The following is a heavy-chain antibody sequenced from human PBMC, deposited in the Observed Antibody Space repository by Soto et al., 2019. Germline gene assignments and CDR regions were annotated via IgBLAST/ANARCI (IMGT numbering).Heavy chain of an antibody. CDR3: AREVVGSSAFDY. D-gene: IGHD6-6*01. Sequence: EVQLVGSGGGLVQPGGSLRLSCAASGFTFSSYDMHWVRQATGKGLEWVSAIGTAGDTYYPGSVKGRFTISRENAKNSLYLQMNSLRAGDTAVYYCAREVVGSSAFDYWGQGTLVTVSS. CDR1: GFTFSSYD. J-gene: IGHJ4*02. CDR2: IGTAGDT. V-gene: IGHV3-13*01.